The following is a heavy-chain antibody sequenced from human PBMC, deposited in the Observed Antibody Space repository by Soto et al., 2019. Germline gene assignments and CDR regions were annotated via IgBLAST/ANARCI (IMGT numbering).Heavy chain of an antibody. CDR3: ARQPTVTTFYYYYGMDV. CDR1: GGSFSGYY. CDR2: INHSGST. Sequence: SETLSLTCAVYGGSFSGYYWSWIRQPPGKGLEWIGEINHSGSTNYNPSLKSRVTISVDTSKNQFSLKLSSVTAADTAVYYCARQPTVTTFYYYYGMDVWGQGTTVTVSS. D-gene: IGHD4-4*01. J-gene: IGHJ6*02. V-gene: IGHV4-34*01.